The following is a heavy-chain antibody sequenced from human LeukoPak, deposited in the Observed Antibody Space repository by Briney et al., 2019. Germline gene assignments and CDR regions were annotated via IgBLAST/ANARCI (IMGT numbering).Heavy chain of an antibody. Sequence: SETLSLTCTVSGGSISSGGYYWSWIRQHPGKGLEWIGYIYYSGSTDYNPSLKSRVTISVDTSKNQFSLKLSSVTAADTAVYYCARSTSGSYGYYFDYWGQGTLVTVSS. J-gene: IGHJ4*02. CDR3: ARSTSGSYGYYFDY. CDR1: GGSISSGGYY. V-gene: IGHV4-61*08. CDR2: IYYSGST. D-gene: IGHD1-26*01.